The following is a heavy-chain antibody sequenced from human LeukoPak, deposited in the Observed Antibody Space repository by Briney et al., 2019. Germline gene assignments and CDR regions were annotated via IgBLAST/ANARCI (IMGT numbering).Heavy chain of an antibody. CDR3: ARGSGYSSGWY. Sequence: GGSLRLSCAASGFTFSSYSMNWVRQAPGKGLEWVSYISSSSTIYYADSVKGRFTISKDNAKNSLYLQMDSLRAEDTAVYYCARGSGYSSGWYWGQGTLVTVSS. CDR1: GFTFSSYS. V-gene: IGHV3-48*01. J-gene: IGHJ4*02. CDR2: ISSSSTI. D-gene: IGHD6-19*01.